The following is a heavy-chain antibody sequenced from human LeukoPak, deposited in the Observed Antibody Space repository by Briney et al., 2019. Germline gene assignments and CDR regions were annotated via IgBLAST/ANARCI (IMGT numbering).Heavy chain of an antibody. J-gene: IGHJ6*03. V-gene: IGHV3-7*01. CDR3: ARPRYTGGMDV. CDR1: GGSISSSSYY. Sequence: ETLSLTCTVSGGSISSSSYYWGWIRQPPGKGLEWVANIKPDGSETYYVDSVKGRFTISRDNAKNSLYLQMNSLRAEDTAMYYCARPRYTGGMDVWGKGTTVTVSS. CDR2: IKPDGSET. D-gene: IGHD5-18*01.